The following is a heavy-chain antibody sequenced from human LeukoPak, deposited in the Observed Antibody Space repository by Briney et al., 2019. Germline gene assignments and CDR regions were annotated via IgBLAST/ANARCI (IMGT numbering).Heavy chain of an antibody. CDR2: ISGSGGST. J-gene: IGHJ6*02. D-gene: IGHD3-10*01. Sequence: GGSLRLSCAASGFTFSSYAMSWVRQAPGKGLEWVSAISGSGGSTYYADSVKGRFTISRDNSKNTLYLQMNSLRAEDTAVHYCANIMTVRYPYYYGMDVWGQGTTVTVSS. CDR1: GFTFSSYA. V-gene: IGHV3-23*01. CDR3: ANIMTVRYPYYYGMDV.